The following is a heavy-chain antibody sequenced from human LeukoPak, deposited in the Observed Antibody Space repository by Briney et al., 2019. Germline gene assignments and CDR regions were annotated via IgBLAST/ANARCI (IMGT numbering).Heavy chain of an antibody. J-gene: IGHJ4*02. CDR1: RFTFSNYW. D-gene: IGHD2-21*02. CDR2: INQDGSKK. Sequence: GGSLRLSCLASRFTFSNYWMSWVCQAPGKGLEWVANINQDGSKKRYADSMKGRFTISRDNDKESLYLQLNSLRAEDTAVYYCAKWGPYCVGDYCPALDSWGPGTLVTVSS. CDR3: AKWGPYCVGDYCPALDS. V-gene: IGHV3-7*01.